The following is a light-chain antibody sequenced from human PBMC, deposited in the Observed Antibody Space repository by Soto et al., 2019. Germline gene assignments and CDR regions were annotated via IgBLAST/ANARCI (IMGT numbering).Light chain of an antibody. V-gene: IGKV3-20*01. Sequence: EIVLTQSPGTLSLSPGERATLSCRASQSVSSSYLGWYQQRPGQAPRLLIYGGNRRATGIPDRFSGSGSGTDFTLTISSLEPEDFAVYYCQQYDNSLWTFGQGTKVEIK. CDR2: GGN. J-gene: IGKJ1*01. CDR3: QQYDNSLWT. CDR1: QSVSSSY.